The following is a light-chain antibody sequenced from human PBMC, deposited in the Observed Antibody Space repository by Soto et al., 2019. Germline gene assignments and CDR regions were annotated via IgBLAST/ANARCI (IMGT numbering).Light chain of an antibody. CDR1: SSNIGSKT. CDR3: AAWDDSLNGPV. V-gene: IGLV1-44*01. Sequence: QPVLTQPPSASGTPGQRVTIFCSGSSSNIGSKTVNWYQQLPGPAPKLLMYSNNQRPSGVPDRFSGSKSGTSASLAISGLQSEDEAEYYCAAWDDSLNGPVFGGGTKLTVL. J-gene: IGLJ3*02. CDR2: SNN.